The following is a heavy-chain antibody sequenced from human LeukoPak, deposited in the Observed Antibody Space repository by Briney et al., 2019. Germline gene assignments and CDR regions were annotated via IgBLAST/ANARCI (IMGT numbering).Heavy chain of an antibody. D-gene: IGHD3-9*01. CDR3: ARQGGDILTGYLDY. V-gene: IGHV3-11*03. CDR1: GFTFSDYY. Sequence: CGSLRLSCATSGFTFSDYYMSWIRQAPGKGLEWVSYVSSSGTYINSADSVKGRFTLSRDYPKNSLYLQMSSLRAEDTAVYYCARQGGDILTGYLDYWGQGTLVTVSS. J-gene: IGHJ4*02. CDR2: VSSSGTYI.